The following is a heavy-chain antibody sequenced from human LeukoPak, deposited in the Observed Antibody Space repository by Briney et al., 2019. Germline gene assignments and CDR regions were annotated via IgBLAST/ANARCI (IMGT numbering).Heavy chain of an antibody. D-gene: IGHD2-8*01. CDR1: GFTFSSYG. Sequence: GGSLRLSCAASGFTFSSYGMHWVRQAPGKGLEWVAFIRYDGSNKYYADSVKGRFTIFRDNAKNSLYLQMNSLRAEDTAIYYCAKDSFSYNGIFDALDVWGQGTMVTVSS. CDR2: IRYDGSNK. J-gene: IGHJ3*01. V-gene: IGHV3-30*02. CDR3: AKDSFSYNGIFDALDV.